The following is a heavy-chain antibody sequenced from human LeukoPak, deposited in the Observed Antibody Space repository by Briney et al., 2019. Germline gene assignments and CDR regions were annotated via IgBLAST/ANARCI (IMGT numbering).Heavy chain of an antibody. CDR3: AKGGSGGESEY. D-gene: IGHD3-16*01. CDR1: GFTFSSCG. J-gene: IGHJ4*02. Sequence: PGRSLRLSCAASGFTFSSCGMHWVRQAPGKGLEWVAVIWNDGSYKYYADSVKGRFTISRDNSKNTLYLQMGSLRAEDTAVYYCAKGGSGGESEYWGQGTLVTVSS. V-gene: IGHV3-33*06. CDR2: IWNDGSYK.